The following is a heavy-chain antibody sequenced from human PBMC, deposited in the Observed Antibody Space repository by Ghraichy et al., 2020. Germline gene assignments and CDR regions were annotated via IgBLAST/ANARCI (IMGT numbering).Heavy chain of an antibody. Sequence: SETLSLTCTVSGGSISSYYWSWIRQPPGKGLEWIGYIYYSGSTNYNPSLKSRVTISVDTSKNKFSLKLSSVTAADTAVYYCARGSREWPVEGNWFDPWGQGTLVTVSS. CDR2: IYYSGST. CDR3: ARGSREWPVEGNWFDP. V-gene: IGHV4-59*01. CDR1: GGSISSYY. D-gene: IGHD6-19*01. J-gene: IGHJ5*02.